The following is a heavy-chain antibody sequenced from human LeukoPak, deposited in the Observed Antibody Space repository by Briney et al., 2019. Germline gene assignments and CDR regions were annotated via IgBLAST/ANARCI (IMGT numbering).Heavy chain of an antibody. J-gene: IGHJ4*02. CDR2: ISYDGSNK. D-gene: IGHD6-13*01. Sequence: PGRSLRLSCAASGFTFSSYAMHWVRQAPGKGLEWVAVISYDGSNKYYADSVKGRFTISRDNSKNTLYLQMNSLRAEGTAVYYCARVNGGYSSSWYPRDYWGQGTLVTVSS. CDR1: GFTFSSYA. CDR3: ARVNGGYSSSWYPRDY. V-gene: IGHV3-30*01.